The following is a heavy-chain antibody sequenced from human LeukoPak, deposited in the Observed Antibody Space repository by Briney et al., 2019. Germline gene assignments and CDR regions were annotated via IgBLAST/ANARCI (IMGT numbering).Heavy chain of an antibody. CDR3: ARGPYCTTTSCSTPDYYFYYMDV. D-gene: IGHD2-2*01. CDR2: MNPKSGNT. J-gene: IGHJ6*03. CDR1: GYTFTSYD. V-gene: IGHV1-8*01. Sequence: ASVKVSCKASGYTFTSYDIKWVRQATGQGLEWMAWMNPKSGNTDYAQAFQGRVTMTRNTSISTAYMELSSLRSEDTAVYYCARGPYCTTTSCSTPDYYFYYMDVWGKGTTVTVSS.